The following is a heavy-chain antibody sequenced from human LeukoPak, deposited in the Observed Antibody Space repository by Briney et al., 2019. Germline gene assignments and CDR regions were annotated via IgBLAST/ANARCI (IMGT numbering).Heavy chain of an antibody. J-gene: IGHJ4*02. V-gene: IGHV3-23*01. CDR1: GFTFSSYD. CDR3: AKTMVRGVIIRGKIGYFDY. Sequence: GGSLRLSCAASGFTFSSYDMSWVRQAPGKGLEWVSAISGSGGSTYYADSVKGRFTISRDNSKNTLYLQMNSLRAEDTAVYYCAKTMVRGVIIRGKIGYFDYWGQGTLVTVSS. CDR2: ISGSGGST. D-gene: IGHD3-10*01.